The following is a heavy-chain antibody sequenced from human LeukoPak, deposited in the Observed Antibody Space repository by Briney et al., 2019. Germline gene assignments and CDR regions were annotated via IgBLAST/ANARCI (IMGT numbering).Heavy chain of an antibody. Sequence: GGSLRLSCAASGFTFSSHSMNWVRQAPGRGLEWVSYISSSSSTIYYADSVKGRFTISRDNAKNSLYLQMNSLRAEDTAVYYCARSYWANWFDPWGQGTLVTVSS. CDR2: ISSSSSTI. CDR1: GFTFSSHS. CDR3: ARSYWANWFDP. D-gene: IGHD2-21*01. V-gene: IGHV3-48*01. J-gene: IGHJ5*02.